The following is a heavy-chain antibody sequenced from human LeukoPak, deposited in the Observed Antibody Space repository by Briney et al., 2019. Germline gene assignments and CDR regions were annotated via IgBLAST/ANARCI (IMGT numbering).Heavy chain of an antibody. J-gene: IGHJ4*02. V-gene: IGHV3-21*01. Sequence: GGSLRLSCAASGFTFSSYSMNWVRQAPGKGLEWVSSISSSSSYIYYADSVKSRFTISRDNAKNSLYLQMNSLRAEDTAVYYCARDDSGTGVLDYWGQGTLVTVSS. CDR2: ISSSSSYI. CDR3: ARDDSGTGVLDY. D-gene: IGHD3-10*01. CDR1: GFTFSSYS.